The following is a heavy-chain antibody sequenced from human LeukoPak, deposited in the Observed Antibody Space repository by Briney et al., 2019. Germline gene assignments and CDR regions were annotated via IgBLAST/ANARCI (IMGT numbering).Heavy chain of an antibody. J-gene: IGHJ5*02. D-gene: IGHD2-2*01. CDR1: GFSLSTSGVG. V-gene: IGHV2-5*02. CDR2: IYWDDDK. CDR3: AHRPPPRYCSSTSCYGRWNWFDP. Sequence: VSGPTLVKPTQTLTLTCTFSGFSLSTSGVGVGWIRRPPGKALEWLALIYWDDDKRYSPSLKSRLTITKDTSKNQVVLTMTNMDPVDTATYYCAHRPPPRYCSSTSCYGRWNWFDPWGQGTLVTVSS.